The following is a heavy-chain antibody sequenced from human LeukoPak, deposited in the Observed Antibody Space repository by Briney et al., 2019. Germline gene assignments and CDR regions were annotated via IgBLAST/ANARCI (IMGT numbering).Heavy chain of an antibody. D-gene: IGHD4-17*01. J-gene: IGHJ5*02. V-gene: IGHV5-51*01. CDR2: FFPIDSTT. CDR3: ARLAPDYADYWFDP. Sequence: KRGESLKISCQTSGYDFSTKWSGWVRQMPGKGLEWMGIFFPIDSTTRYSPSFQGHVSISVDTYINPAYLQWASLRPSDTAMYFCARLAPDYADYWFDPWGQGTLVTVSS. CDR1: GYDFSTKW.